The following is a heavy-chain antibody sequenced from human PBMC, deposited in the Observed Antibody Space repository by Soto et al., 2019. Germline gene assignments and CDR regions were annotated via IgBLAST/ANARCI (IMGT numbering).Heavy chain of an antibody. CDR3: ARSPLRYYYGSGSYYNEIDY. V-gene: IGHV4-39*01. CDR1: GGSISSSSYY. CDR2: IYYSGST. Sequence: PSETLSLTCTVSGGSISSSSYYWGWIRQPPGKGLEWIGSIYYSGSTYYNPSLKSRVTISVDTSKNQFSLKLSSVTAADTAVYYCARSPLRYYYGSGSYYNEIDYWGQGTLVTVSS. D-gene: IGHD3-10*01. J-gene: IGHJ4*02.